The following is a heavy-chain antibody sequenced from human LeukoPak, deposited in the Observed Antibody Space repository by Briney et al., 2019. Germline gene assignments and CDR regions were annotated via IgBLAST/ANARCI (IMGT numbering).Heavy chain of an antibody. J-gene: IGHJ4*02. D-gene: IGHD3-22*01. Sequence: SETLSLTCTVSGGSISSSSYYWGWNRHPPGKGLDWIGCIYYSGNTYYKPSLKSRVTISVDTSKNQFSLKLSSVTAADTAVYYCARQLADYYDHSGYYRDYWGQGTLVTVSS. CDR3: ARQLADYYDHSGYYRDY. CDR2: IYYSGNT. V-gene: IGHV4-39*01. CDR1: GGSISSSSYY.